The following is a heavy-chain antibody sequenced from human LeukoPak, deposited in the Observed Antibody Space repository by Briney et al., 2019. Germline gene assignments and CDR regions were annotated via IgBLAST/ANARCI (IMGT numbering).Heavy chain of an antibody. V-gene: IGHV4-59*01. CDR3: ARTYNSGWLVWFDP. D-gene: IGHD6-19*01. CDR1: GGSISSYY. CDR2: IYYSGST. Sequence: PSETLSLTCTVSGGSISSYYWSWIRQPPGKGLEWIGYIYYSGSTNYNPSLKSRVTISVDTSKNQFSLKLSSVTAADTAVYYCARTYNSGWLVWFDPWGQGTLVTVSS. J-gene: IGHJ5*02.